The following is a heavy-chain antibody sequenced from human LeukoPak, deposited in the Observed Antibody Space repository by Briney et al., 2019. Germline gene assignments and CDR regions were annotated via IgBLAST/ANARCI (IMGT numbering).Heavy chain of an antibody. Sequence: SQTLSLTCTVSGGSISSGGSIGSFYWSWIRQPAGKGLEWIGRIDAGGSTNYNPSLKSRVTISVDTSKNQFSLKLSSVTAADTAVYYCARGWGRKQQLEFDYWGQGTLVTVSS. V-gene: IGHV4-61*02. D-gene: IGHD6-13*01. J-gene: IGHJ4*02. CDR2: IDAGGST. CDR1: GGSISSGGSIGSFY. CDR3: ARGWGRKQQLEFDY.